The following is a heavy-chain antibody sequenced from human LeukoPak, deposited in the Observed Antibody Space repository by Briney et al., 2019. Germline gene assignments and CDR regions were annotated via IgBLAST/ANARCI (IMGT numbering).Heavy chain of an antibody. Sequence: SETLSLTCTVSGGSISSYYWSWIRQPAGKGLEWIGRIYTSGSTNYNPSLKSRVTMSVDTSKNQFSLKLSSVTAADTAVYYCARATIYCSGGSCHPGYYYMDVWGKGTTVTVSS. CDR2: IYTSGST. V-gene: IGHV4-4*07. CDR1: GGSISSYY. J-gene: IGHJ6*03. CDR3: ARATIYCSGGSCHPGYYYMDV. D-gene: IGHD2-15*01.